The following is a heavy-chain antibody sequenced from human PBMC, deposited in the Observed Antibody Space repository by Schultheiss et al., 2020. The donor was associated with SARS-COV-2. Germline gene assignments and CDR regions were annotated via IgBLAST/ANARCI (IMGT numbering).Heavy chain of an antibody. J-gene: IGHJ6*03. Sequence: GESLKISCAASGFTFSNSDMNWVHQAPGKGLEWVSAISGSGGSTYYADSVKGRFTISRDNSKNTLYLQMNSLRAEDTAVYYCAKEGTGTYHYYYYMDVWGKGTTVTVSS. D-gene: IGHD1-7*01. V-gene: IGHV3-23*01. CDR3: AKEGTGTYHYYYYMDV. CDR1: GFTFSNSD. CDR2: ISGSGGST.